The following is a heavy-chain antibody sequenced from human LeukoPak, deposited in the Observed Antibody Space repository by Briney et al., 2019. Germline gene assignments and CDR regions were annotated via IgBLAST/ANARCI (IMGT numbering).Heavy chain of an antibody. J-gene: IGHJ5*02. CDR2: INPNSGGT. CDR3: ARDRGSGTYSYSWFDP. Sequence: ASVKVSCKASGYTFTGYYMHWVRQAPGQGLEWMGWINPNSGGTNYAQKFQGRVTMTRDTSISTAYMELSRLRSDDTAIYYCARDRGSGTYSYSWFDPWGQGTLVTVSS. D-gene: IGHD3-10*01. CDR1: GYTFTGYY. V-gene: IGHV1-2*02.